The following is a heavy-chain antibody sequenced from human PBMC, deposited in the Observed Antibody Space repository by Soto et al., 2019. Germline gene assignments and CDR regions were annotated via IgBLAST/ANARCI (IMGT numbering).Heavy chain of an antibody. J-gene: IGHJ4*02. CDR3: ARDEQLLGIDY. V-gene: IGHV3-33*01. Sequence: GGSLRLSCAASGFTFSSYGMHWVRQAPGKGLEWVAVIWYDGSNEYYADSVKGRFTISRDNSKNTLYLQMNSLRADDTAVYYCARDEQLLGIDYWGQGTLVTVSS. CDR1: GFTFSSYG. CDR2: IWYDGSNE. D-gene: IGHD6-13*01.